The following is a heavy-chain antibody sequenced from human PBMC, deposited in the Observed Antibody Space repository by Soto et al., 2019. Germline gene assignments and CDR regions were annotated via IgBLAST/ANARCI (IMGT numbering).Heavy chain of an antibody. D-gene: IGHD3-3*01. CDR1: GFTFSRFG. J-gene: IGHJ4*02. CDR3: ARDLGSYTSGTSHFDY. CDR2: ISYDGSGT. V-gene: IGHV3-33*01. Sequence: QVQLVESGGGVVQPGTSLRLSCAASGFTFSRFGFHWVRQAPGKGLEWVAIISYDGSGTYYADSVKGRFTISKDNSNNALDLQMNSPPAEDTAVYYSARDLGSYTSGTSHFDYWGQGTLVTVSS.